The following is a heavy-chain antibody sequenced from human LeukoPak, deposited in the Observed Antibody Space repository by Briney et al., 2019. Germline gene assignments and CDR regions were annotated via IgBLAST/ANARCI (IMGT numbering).Heavy chain of an antibody. CDR3: ARYGDPNYYFDY. CDR1: GGSISSYY. Sequence: SETLSLTCTVSGGSISSYYWSWIQQPAGKGLEWIGRVYTSGDAKYNPSLESRVSMSLDTSKNQFSLKLNFVTAADTAVYYCARYGDPNYYFDYWGQGTLVTVSS. CDR2: VYTSGDA. D-gene: IGHD2-21*02. J-gene: IGHJ4*02. V-gene: IGHV4-4*07.